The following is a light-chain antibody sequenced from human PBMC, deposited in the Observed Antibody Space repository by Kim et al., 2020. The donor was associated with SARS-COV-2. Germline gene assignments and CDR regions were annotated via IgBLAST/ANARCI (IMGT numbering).Light chain of an antibody. J-gene: IGLJ2*01. CDR1: SLRSYY. V-gene: IGLV3-19*01. CDR2: GKN. CDR3: NSRDSNDNVV. Sequence: ALRQTVTITCQGDSLRSYYATWYQQKQEQAPIRVIYGKNNRPSGIPDRFSGSSSGNTASLTITGTQAGDEADYYCNSRDSNDNVVFGGGTKLTVL.